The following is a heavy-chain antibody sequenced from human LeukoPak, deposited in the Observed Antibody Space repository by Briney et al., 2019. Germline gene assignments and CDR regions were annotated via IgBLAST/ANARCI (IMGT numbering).Heavy chain of an antibody. Sequence: PGGSLRLSCAASGFTFGSYGMSWVRQAPGKGLEWVSAISGSGGSTYYADSVKGRFTISRDNSKNTLYLQMNSLRAEDTAVYYCAKRSGVAPLHSSGWPGEDYYYYMDVWGKGTTVTISS. J-gene: IGHJ6*03. D-gene: IGHD6-19*01. CDR1: GFTFGSYG. CDR2: ISGSGGST. V-gene: IGHV3-23*01. CDR3: AKRSGVAPLHSSGWPGEDYYYYMDV.